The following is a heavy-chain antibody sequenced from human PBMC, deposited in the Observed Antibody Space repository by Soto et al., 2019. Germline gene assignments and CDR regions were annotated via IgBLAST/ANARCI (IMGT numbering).Heavy chain of an antibody. V-gene: IGHV3-23*04. CDR1: GFTFSSYS. J-gene: IGHJ5*02. D-gene: IGHD5-18*01. CDR2: ISSSGGST. Sequence: EVQLVESGGGLVKPGGSLRLSCAASGFTFSSYSMNWVRQAPGKGLEWVSSISSSGGSTYYADSVKGRFTISRDNSKNTLYLQMNSLRAEDTAVYYCAKEGDTAMVPNNWFDPWGQGTLVTVSS. CDR3: AKEGDTAMVPNNWFDP.